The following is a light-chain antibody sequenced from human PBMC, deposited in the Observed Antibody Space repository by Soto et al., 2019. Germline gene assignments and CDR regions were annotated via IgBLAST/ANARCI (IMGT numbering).Light chain of an antibody. V-gene: IGKV1-5*03. Sequence: DIQMTQCPSTLSASVGDRDTITCRASQSISSWLAWYQQKPGKAPKLLIYKASSLESGVPSRFSGSGSGTEFTLTISSLQPDDFATYYCQQYNSYPLTFGGGTKVDIK. CDR1: QSISSW. CDR2: KAS. J-gene: IGKJ4*01. CDR3: QQYNSYPLT.